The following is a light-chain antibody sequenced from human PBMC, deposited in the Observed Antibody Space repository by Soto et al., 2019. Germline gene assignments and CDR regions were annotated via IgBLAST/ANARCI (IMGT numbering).Light chain of an antibody. Sequence: QAVVTQPPSASGTPGQRVSISCSGSGSSIGTNTVTWYRQLPGTAPKLLIYANNQRPSGVPDRFSGSKSGTSASLAISGLQSEDEAEYYCAAWDGSLNNVLFGGGTKLTVL. CDR2: ANN. V-gene: IGLV1-44*01. J-gene: IGLJ2*01. CDR1: GSSIGTNT. CDR3: AAWDGSLNNVL.